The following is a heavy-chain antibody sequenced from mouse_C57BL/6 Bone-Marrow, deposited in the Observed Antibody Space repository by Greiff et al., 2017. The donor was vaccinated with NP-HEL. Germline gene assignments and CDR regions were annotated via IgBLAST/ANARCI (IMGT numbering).Heavy chain of an antibody. CDR2: IHPNSGST. V-gene: IGHV1-64*01. CDR1: GYTFTSYW. D-gene: IGHD1-1*01. CDR3: AGFGYGSSSWFAY. J-gene: IGHJ3*01. Sequence: QVQLQQPGAELVKPGASVKLSCKASGYTFTSYWMHWVKQRPGQGLEWIGMIHPNSGSTNYNEKFKSKATLTVDKSTSTAYMQLSILTSEDSAGYYCAGFGYGSSSWFAYWGQGTLVTVSA.